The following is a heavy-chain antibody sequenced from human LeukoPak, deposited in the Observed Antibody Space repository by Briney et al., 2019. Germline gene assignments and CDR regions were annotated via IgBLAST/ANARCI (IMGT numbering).Heavy chain of an antibody. J-gene: IGHJ4*02. Sequence: SGVSLRLSCAASGFTFSSNAMSWVREAPGKGLEGFSVITGGGDRTFYSDSVKGRFTISRDNSKNTLYLQMNSLRVEDTAVYYRAKITGYYFESWGKGTLVSVSS. CDR1: GFTFSSNA. CDR3: AKITGYYFES. D-gene: IGHD3-9*01. V-gene: IGHV3-23*01. CDR2: ITGGGDRT.